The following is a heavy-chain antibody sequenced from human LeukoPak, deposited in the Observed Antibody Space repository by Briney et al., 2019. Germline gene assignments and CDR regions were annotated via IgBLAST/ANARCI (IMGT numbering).Heavy chain of an antibody. Sequence: SETLSLTCAVYVGFFRGYHWSWIRQPPGKGLEWIGEINHSGSTNYNPSLKSRVTISVDTSKNQFSLRLSSVTAAGTAVYVRVRAFGGNSDYWGQGTLVTVSS. D-gene: IGHD2-15*01. CDR2: INHSGST. V-gene: IGHV4-34*01. J-gene: IGHJ4*02. CDR1: VGFFRGYH. CDR3: VRAFGGNSDY.